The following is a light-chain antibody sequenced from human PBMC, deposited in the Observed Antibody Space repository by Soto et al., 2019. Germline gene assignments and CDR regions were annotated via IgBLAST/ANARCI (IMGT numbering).Light chain of an antibody. Sequence: QSALTQPASGSGSPAQSITISCTGTSSDVGGYNYVSWYQQHPGKAPQLIIYEVSNRPSEISNRFSGSKSGNTASLTISGLQAEDEADYYCSSYTSGSTYVFGTGTKVTVL. J-gene: IGLJ1*01. V-gene: IGLV2-14*01. CDR3: SSYTSGSTYV. CDR1: SSDVGGYNY. CDR2: EVS.